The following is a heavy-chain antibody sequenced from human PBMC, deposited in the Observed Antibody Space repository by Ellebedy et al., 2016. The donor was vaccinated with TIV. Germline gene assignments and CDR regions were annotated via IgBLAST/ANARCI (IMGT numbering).Heavy chain of an antibody. CDR1: GYTFTGYY. D-gene: IGHD1-26*01. CDR3: ARGALSNSGSYYGTQDY. Sequence: AASVKVSCKASGYTFTGYYMHWVRQAPGQGLEWMGWISAYNGNTNYAQKLQGRVTMTTDTSTSTAYMELRSLRSDDTAVYYCARGALSNSGSYYGTQDYWGQGTLVTVSS. CDR2: ISAYNGNT. V-gene: IGHV1-18*04. J-gene: IGHJ4*02.